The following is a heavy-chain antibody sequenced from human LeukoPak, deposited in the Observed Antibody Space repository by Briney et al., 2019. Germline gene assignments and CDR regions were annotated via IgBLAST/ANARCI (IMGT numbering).Heavy chain of an antibody. CDR1: GFTFSSYS. CDR3: ASGKYAPVGATYSFDI. V-gene: IGHV3-48*01. J-gene: IGHJ3*02. CDR2: ISSSSSTI. D-gene: IGHD2-15*01. Sequence: GGSLRLSCAASGFTFSSYSMNWVRQAPGKGLEWVSYISSSSSTIYYADSVKGRFTISRDNSKNTVFLQMNSLRAEDTAVYYCASGKYAPVGATYSFDIWGQGTMVTVSS.